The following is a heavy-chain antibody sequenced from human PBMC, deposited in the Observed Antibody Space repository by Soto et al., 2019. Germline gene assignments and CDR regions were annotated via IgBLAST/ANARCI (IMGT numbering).Heavy chain of an antibody. CDR1: GFTFSSYA. V-gene: IGHV3-30-3*01. CDR2: ISYDGSNK. J-gene: IGHJ6*02. CDR3: AREQINWNYGMDV. Sequence: GGSLRLSCAASGFTFSSYAMHWVRQAPGKGLEWVAVISYDGSNKYYADSVKGRFTISRDNSKNTLYLQMNSLRAEDTAVYYCAREQINWNYGMDVWGQGTTVTVSS. D-gene: IGHD1-20*01.